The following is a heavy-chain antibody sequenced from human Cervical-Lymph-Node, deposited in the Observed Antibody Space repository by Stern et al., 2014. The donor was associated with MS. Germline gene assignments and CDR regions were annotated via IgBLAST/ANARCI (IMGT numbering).Heavy chain of an antibody. CDR2: LDREHGET. CDR1: GYTLTEIA. V-gene: IGHV1-24*01. CDR3: ATHRGRVTYYYGMDV. D-gene: IGHD2-21*02. Sequence: QVQLVQSGAEVKKPGASVKVSCKVSGYTLTEIAMHWVRQAPGKGLEWMGWLDREHGETRYAQKVQDRVTMAEDRSTDTAYMELSSLRSEDTAVYYCATHRGRVTYYYGMDVWGQGTTVTVSS. J-gene: IGHJ6*02.